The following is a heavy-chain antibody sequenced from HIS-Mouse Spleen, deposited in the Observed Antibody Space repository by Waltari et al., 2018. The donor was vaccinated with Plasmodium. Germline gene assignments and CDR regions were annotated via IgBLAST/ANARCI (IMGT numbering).Heavy chain of an antibody. CDR2: INHSGST. V-gene: IGHV4-34*01. J-gene: IGHJ3*02. D-gene: IGHD3-16*01. Sequence: QVQLQQWGAGLLKPSETLSLTCAVYGGSFSGYYWSWIRQPPGKGLEWIGEINHSGSTNDNPSLKSRVTISVDTAKNQFSLKLSSVTAADTAVYYCARDPYYDYVGGTFDIWGQGTMVTVSS. CDR1: GGSFSGYY. CDR3: ARDPYYDYVGGTFDI.